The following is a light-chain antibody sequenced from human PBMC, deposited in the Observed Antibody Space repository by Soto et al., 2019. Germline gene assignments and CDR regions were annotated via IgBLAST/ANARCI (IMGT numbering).Light chain of an antibody. J-gene: IGKJ2*01. CDR1: QSIINNY. Sequence: ESVLTQSPDSLSLSPGEAATLSCRASQSIINNYLAWYQQKPGQAPRLLIYGASIRATGVPDRFSGSGSGTDFTLTITRLEAEDFAVYYCQQYGTSPLMYTFGQGTKLGVK. V-gene: IGKV3-20*01. CDR2: GAS. CDR3: QQYGTSPLMYT.